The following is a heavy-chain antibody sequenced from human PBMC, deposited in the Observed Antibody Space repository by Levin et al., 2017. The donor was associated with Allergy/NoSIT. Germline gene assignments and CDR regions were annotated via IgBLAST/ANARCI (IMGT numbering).Heavy chain of an antibody. J-gene: IGHJ1*01. D-gene: IGHD1-26*01. V-gene: IGHV4-34*01. Sequence: NPSETLSLTCAVYGGSFSGYYWSWIRQPPGKGLEWIGEINHSGSTNYNPSLKSRVTISVDTSKNQFSLKLSSVTAADTAVYYCARGGPSGVVGATDAEYFQHWGQGTLVTVSS. CDR2: INHSGST. CDR1: GGSFSGYY. CDR3: ARGGPSGVVGATDAEYFQH.